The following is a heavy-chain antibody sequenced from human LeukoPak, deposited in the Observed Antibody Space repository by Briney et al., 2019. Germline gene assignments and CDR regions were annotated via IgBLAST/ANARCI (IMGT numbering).Heavy chain of an antibody. J-gene: IGHJ4*02. Sequence: GGSLRLSCAASGFTLNKHAMSWVRQAPGEGLEWVSAIIDVGDTYYADSVKGRFTISRDYSRNTLYLQMNSLRAEDTAVYYCAQRSAATNWGQGTLVTVSS. D-gene: IGHD2-2*01. CDR1: GFTLNKHA. CDR2: IIDVGDT. V-gene: IGHV3-23*01. CDR3: AQRSAATN.